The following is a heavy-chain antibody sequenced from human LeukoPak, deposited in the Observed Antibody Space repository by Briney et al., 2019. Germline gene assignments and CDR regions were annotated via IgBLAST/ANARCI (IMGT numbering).Heavy chain of an antibody. CDR2: IDYSGGSS. Sequence: PGGSLRLSCTVSGFTLSSYEMSWIRQAPGKGLEWVSSIDYSGGSSYYADSVKGRFTISRDNAKNSLYLQMNSLRAEDTVVYYCARDSYDSSTPYYFDYWGQGTLVTVSS. CDR3: ARDSYDSSTPYYFDY. J-gene: IGHJ4*02. V-gene: IGHV3-23*01. CDR1: GFTLSSYE. D-gene: IGHD3-22*01.